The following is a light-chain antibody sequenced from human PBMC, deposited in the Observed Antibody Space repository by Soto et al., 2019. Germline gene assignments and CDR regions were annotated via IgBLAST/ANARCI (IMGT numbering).Light chain of an antibody. V-gene: IGKV1-6*01. Sequence: AIQITQSPSSLSASVGDRVTITCRASQGIKNDLGWYQQRPGKGPKLLIYAASSLQSGVPSRFSGSGSGTDFTLTISSLQAEDFATYNCLQDYNFPYTFGQGTKLEIK. CDR1: QGIKND. CDR3: LQDYNFPYT. CDR2: AAS. J-gene: IGKJ2*01.